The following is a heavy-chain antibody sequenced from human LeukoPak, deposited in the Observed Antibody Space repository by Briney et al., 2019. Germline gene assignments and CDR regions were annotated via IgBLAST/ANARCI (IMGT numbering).Heavy chain of an antibody. CDR3: ARVYSSGGREVCFDY. CDR2: IKQDGSEK. CDR1: GFTFSSYW. Sequence: GGSLRLSCAASGFTFSSYWMSWVRRAPGKGLEWVANIKQDGSEKYYVDSVKGRFTISRDNAKNSLYLQMNSLRAEDTAVYYCARVYSSGGREVCFDYWGQGTLDTVSS. J-gene: IGHJ4*02. V-gene: IGHV3-7*01. D-gene: IGHD6-19*01.